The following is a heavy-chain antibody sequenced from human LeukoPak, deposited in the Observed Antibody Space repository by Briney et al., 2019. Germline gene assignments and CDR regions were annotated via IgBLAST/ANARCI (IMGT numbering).Heavy chain of an antibody. D-gene: IGHD1-1*01. CDR2: ISGSGGST. Sequence: GSLRLSCAASGFTFSSYAMSWVRPAPGKGLEWVSAISGSGGSTYYADSVKGRFTISRDNSKNTLYLQMNSLRAEDTAVYYCAKDSTGTTGDYYYYGMDVWGQGTTVTVSS. CDR3: AKDSTGTTGDYYYYGMDV. CDR1: GFTFSSYA. J-gene: IGHJ6*02. V-gene: IGHV3-23*01.